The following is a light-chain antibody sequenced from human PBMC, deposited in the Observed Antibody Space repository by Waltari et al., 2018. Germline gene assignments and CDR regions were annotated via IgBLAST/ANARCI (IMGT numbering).Light chain of an antibody. CDR1: SSNIGAGYD. J-gene: IGLJ1*01. CDR2: GNR. Sequence: QSVLTQPPSVSGAPGQTVTISCTGSSSNIGAGYDVPGYQQLPGTAPKVLIYGNRHRPSGVPDRFSGSKSGTSASLAITGLQAEDEADYYCQSYDSSLSGSGVFGTGTKVTVL. CDR3: QSYDSSLSGSGV. V-gene: IGLV1-40*01.